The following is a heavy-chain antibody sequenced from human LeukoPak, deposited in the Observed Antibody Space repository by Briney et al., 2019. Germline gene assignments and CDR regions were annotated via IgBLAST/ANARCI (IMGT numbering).Heavy chain of an antibody. CDR2: ISYSGTT. Sequence: SETLSLTCTVSGGSISSYYWSWIRQPPGKGLEWIGYISYSGTTNYDPSLKSRVTISVAPSKNQFSLKLRSVTAPDTAVYYCARDRGNYFDYWGQGTLVTVSS. D-gene: IGHD6-13*01. CDR3: ARDRGNYFDY. J-gene: IGHJ4*02. V-gene: IGHV4-59*01. CDR1: GGSISSYY.